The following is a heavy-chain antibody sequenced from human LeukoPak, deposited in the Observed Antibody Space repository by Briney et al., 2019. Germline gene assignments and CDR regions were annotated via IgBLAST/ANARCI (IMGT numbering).Heavy chain of an antibody. Sequence: SETLSLTCAVYGGSFSGYYWSWIRQPPGKGLEWIGEINHSGSTNYNPSLKSRVTISVDTSKNQFSLKLSSVTAADTAVYYCARRERGDWFDPWGQGTLVTVSS. CDR2: INHSGST. CDR3: ARRERGDWFDP. D-gene: IGHD1-26*01. CDR1: GGSFSGYY. J-gene: IGHJ5*02. V-gene: IGHV4-34*01.